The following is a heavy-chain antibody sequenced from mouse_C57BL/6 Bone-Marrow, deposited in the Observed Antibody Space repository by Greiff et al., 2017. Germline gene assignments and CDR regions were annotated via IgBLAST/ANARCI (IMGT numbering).Heavy chain of an antibody. J-gene: IGHJ2*01. CDR1: GYTFTSYW. V-gene: IGHV1-69*01. CDR2: IDPSDSYT. CDR3: AWGVYYFDY. Sequence: VQLQQSGAELVMPGASVKLSCKASGYTFTSYWMHWVKQRPGQGLEWIGEIDPSDSYTNYNQKFKGKSTLTVDKSSSTAYMQLSSLTSEDSAVYYCAWGVYYFDYWGQGTTLTVSS.